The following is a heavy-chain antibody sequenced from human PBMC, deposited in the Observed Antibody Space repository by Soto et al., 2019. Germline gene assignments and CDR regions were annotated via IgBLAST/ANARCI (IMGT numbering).Heavy chain of an antibody. CDR3: ARDRSGYGSGSYYSN. V-gene: IGHV1-69*13. Sequence: SVKVSCKASGGTFSSYAISWVRQAPGQGLEWMGGIIPIFGTANYAQKFQGRVTITADESTSTAYMELSSLRSEDTAVYYCARDRSGYGSGSYYSNWGEGTLVTVSS. CDR2: IIPIFGTA. D-gene: IGHD3-10*01. J-gene: IGHJ4*02. CDR1: GGTFSSYA.